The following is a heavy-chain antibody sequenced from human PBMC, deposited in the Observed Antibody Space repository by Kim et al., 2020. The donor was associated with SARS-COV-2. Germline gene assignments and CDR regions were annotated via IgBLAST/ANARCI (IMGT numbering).Heavy chain of an antibody. CDR3: ARGSGNFGFDY. J-gene: IGHJ4*02. CDR1: GFTFSDSW. Sequence: GGSLRLSCAASGFTFSDSWMHWVRQTPEKGLLWVSRINSDGTTIQYADSVRGRFTISRDNAKNTLYLEMNSLRAEDLAAYYCARGSGNFGFDYWGQG. CDR2: INSDGTTI. V-gene: IGHV3-74*01. D-gene: IGHD1-26*01.